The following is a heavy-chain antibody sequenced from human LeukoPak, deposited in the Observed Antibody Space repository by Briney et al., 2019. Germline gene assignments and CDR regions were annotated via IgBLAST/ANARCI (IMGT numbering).Heavy chain of an antibody. V-gene: IGHV5-51*01. CDR1: GYSFTSYW. J-gene: IGHJ4*02. CDR3: ARRGEAMDPFAY. Sequence: GTSLKISCKDSGYSFTSYWICWVSQMPGKSLEWMGIIYPGDSDARYSPSFQGQVPISADKSINTAYLQWGSLKAPDTAIYYCARRGEAMDPFAYWGQGTLVTVSS. D-gene: IGHD5-18*01. CDR2: IYPGDSDA.